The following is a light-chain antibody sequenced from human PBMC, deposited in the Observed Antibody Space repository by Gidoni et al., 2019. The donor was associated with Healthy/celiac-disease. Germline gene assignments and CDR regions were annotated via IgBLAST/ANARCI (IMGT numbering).Light chain of an antibody. CDR1: QSISSY. J-gene: IGKJ5*01. CDR2: AAS. Sequence: DIQLTQSPSSLSASVGDRVTITCRASQSISSYLNWYQQKPGKAPQLLIYAASSLQRGVPSRFSGRGSGTDFTLTISSLQPEDFATYYCQQSYSTLITFGQGTRLEIK. CDR3: QQSYSTLIT. V-gene: IGKV1-39*01.